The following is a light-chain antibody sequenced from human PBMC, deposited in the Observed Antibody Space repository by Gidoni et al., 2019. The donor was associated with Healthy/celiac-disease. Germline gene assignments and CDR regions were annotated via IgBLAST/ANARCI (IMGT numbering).Light chain of an antibody. Sequence: EIVLTKSPGTLSLFPGERATLSCRASQSVSSSYLAWYQQKPGQAPRLLIYGASSRATGIPDRFSGSVSGTVFTLTIRRLEPEDFALYYCQQYGSSPPGTFGGGTKVEIK. J-gene: IGKJ4*01. CDR1: QSVSSSY. V-gene: IGKV3-20*01. CDR3: QQYGSSPPGT. CDR2: GAS.